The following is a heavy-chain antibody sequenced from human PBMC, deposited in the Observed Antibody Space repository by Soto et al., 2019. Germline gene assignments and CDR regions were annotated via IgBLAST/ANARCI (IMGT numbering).Heavy chain of an antibody. D-gene: IGHD3-3*01. CDR3: AREYYHFSSDAYTAKDGFDI. CDR1: GFTFTNYG. V-gene: IGHV3-33*01. Sequence: PXVSLRLSCAASGFTFTNYGMHWVRQAPGKGLEWVALIWYDGIKKFYADSVKGRFTISKDISENTLYLQMSSLRAEDTAVYYCAREYYHFSSDAYTAKDGFDICGRGTMVTVSS. CDR2: IWYDGIKK. J-gene: IGHJ3*02.